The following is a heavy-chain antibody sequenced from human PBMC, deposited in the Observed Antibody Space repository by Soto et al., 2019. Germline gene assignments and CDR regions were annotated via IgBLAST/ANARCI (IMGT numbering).Heavy chain of an antibody. D-gene: IGHD5-12*01. Sequence: PSETLSLTCTVSGGSISNYYWSWIRQAPGRGLEWIGYIYYSGNTDYNPSLKSRVTMSVDTSKNQFSLKLTSVTAADTAVYFCVRESVGYSGHADPWGQGTLVTAPQ. J-gene: IGHJ5*02. CDR3: VRESVGYSGHADP. CDR1: GGSISNYY. CDR2: IYYSGNT. V-gene: IGHV4-59*01.